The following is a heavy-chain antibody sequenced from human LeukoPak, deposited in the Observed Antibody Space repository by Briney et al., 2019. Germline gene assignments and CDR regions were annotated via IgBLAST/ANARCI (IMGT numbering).Heavy chain of an antibody. Sequence: ASVKVSCKASGGTFSSYAMSWVRQAPGKGLEWVSAISGSGGSTYYADSVKGRFTISRDNSKNTLYLQMNSLRAEDTAVYYCARDYYGSGSYLDYWGQGTLVTVSS. V-gene: IGHV3-23*01. J-gene: IGHJ4*02. D-gene: IGHD3-10*01. CDR3: ARDYYGSGSYLDY. CDR1: GGTFSSYA. CDR2: ISGSGGST.